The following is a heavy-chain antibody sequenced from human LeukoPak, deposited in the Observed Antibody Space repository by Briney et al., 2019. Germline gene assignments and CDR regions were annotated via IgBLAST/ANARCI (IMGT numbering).Heavy chain of an antibody. Sequence: EASVKVSCKASGGTFSSYAISWVRQAPGQGLEWMGRIIPILGIANYAQKFQGRVTITADKSTSTAYMELSSLRSEDTAVYYCARYGDQRYFDLWGRGTLVTVSS. CDR3: ARYGDQRYFDL. D-gene: IGHD2-21*02. V-gene: IGHV1-69*04. J-gene: IGHJ2*01. CDR2: IIPILGIA. CDR1: GGTFSSYA.